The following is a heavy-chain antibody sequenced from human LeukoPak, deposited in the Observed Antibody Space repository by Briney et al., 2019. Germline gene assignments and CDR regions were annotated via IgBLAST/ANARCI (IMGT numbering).Heavy chain of an antibody. Sequence: GGSLRLSCAAPGFTFSSYAMSWVRQAPGKGLEWVSAISGSGGSTYYADSVKGRFTISRDNSKNTLYLQMNSLRAEDTAVYYCAKCHGDYVYFDYWGQGTLVTVSS. CDR1: GFTFSSYA. CDR3: AKCHGDYVYFDY. CDR2: ISGSGGST. J-gene: IGHJ4*02. V-gene: IGHV3-23*01. D-gene: IGHD4-17*01.